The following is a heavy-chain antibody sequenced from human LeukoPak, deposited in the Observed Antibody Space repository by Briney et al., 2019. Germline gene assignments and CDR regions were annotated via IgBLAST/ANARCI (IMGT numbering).Heavy chain of an antibody. J-gene: IGHJ4*02. CDR3: VRTYSRESGYDFVFHY. V-gene: IGHV3-33*01. Sequence: GGSLRLSCAASGFTFSSYGMHWARQAPGKGLEWVAAISYDGKNIHYVDSVKGRFTISRDSSKSTVYLQMNSLRAEDTAVYYCVRTYSRESGYDFVFHYWGQGTLVTVSS. CDR1: GFTFSSYG. CDR2: ISYDGKNI. D-gene: IGHD5-12*01.